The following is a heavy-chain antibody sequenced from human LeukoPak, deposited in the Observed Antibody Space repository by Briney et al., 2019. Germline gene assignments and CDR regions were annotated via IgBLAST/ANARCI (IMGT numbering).Heavy chain of an antibody. Sequence: GGSLRLSCAASGGTFSSDGYYWGRRPPAPGVGGGGVIYYDGSNKNYDNSLKSRFTISADNSKNKLFLQMNTLRAEATAVYYCARAIYGDAPDDGGHYWGQGTLGTVSP. CDR3: ARAIYGDAPDDGGHY. J-gene: IGHJ4*02. CDR1: GGTFSSDG. V-gene: IGHV3-33*07. D-gene: IGHD4-17*01. CDR2: IYYDGSNK.